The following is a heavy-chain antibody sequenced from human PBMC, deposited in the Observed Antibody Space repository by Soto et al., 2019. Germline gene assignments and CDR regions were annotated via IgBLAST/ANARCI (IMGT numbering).Heavy chain of an antibody. CDR2: IYSTVST. Sequence: SETLSLTCSVSSGSISSSLYYWGWIRQPPGKGLEWIGTIYSTVSTHYNPSLKSRVTISVDTSKNQFSLKLNSVTAADTAVYYCARDWGPYWFDSWGQGILVTVSS. CDR1: SGSISSSLYY. J-gene: IGHJ5*01. V-gene: IGHV4-39*02. CDR3: ARDWGPYWFDS. D-gene: IGHD3-16*01.